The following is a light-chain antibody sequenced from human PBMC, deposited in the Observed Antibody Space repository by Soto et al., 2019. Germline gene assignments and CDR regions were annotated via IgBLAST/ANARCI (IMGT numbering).Light chain of an antibody. CDR3: NSWTSSSTWV. V-gene: IGLV2-14*01. CDR1: SSDVGAYNY. J-gene: IGLJ3*02. CDR2: DVS. Sequence: QPVLTQPASVSGSPGQSITISCTGTSSDVGAYNYVSWFQQHPGNAPKVMIYDVSDRPSGVSNRFSGSKSGNTASLTISGLQAEDEADYYCNSWTSSSTWVFGGGTKLTVL.